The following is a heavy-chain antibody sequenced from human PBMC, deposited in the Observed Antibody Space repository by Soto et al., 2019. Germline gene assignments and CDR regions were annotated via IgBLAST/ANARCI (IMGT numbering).Heavy chain of an antibody. CDR3: AKGYSSGWYPPYWFVP. CDR1: RYTSSSYP. V-gene: IGHV3-23*01. Sequence: GGALRLSSAASRYTSSSYPLSWARQPPGKGLVWGSAIGGSGGTQYYADSVEGRFTISRDNSKSPLYLQMTSLRAEDTPVYYCAKGYSSGWYPPYWFVPWGQGSLVTVSS. J-gene: IGHJ5*02. CDR2: IGGSGGTQ. D-gene: IGHD6-19*01.